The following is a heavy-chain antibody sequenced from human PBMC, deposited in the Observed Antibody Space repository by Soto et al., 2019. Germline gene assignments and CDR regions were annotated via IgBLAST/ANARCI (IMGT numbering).Heavy chain of an antibody. D-gene: IGHD3-3*01. CDR1: GFTFSDYW. J-gene: IGHJ4*02. CDR3: ATEPANYAFWSAYRVYFDS. Sequence: GALRLSCAASGFTFSDYWMHWVRQAPGKGLEWVSRIKRDGSATYYADAVKGRFTVSRDNSKNTVFLQMARLHAEDTPTYFCATEPANYAFWSAYRVYFDSSGQGNQLTVSS. CDR2: IKRDGSAT. V-gene: IGHV3-74*01.